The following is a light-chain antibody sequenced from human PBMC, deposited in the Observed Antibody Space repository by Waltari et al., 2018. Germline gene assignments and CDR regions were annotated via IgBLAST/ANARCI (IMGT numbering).Light chain of an antibody. Sequence: QLVLNQSPSASASLGASVKLTCTLISGNSTNSIAWPLQQPEKGPRYLMNVNSNGSHSKGVGIPDRFAGSSSGAERYLAISSLQSEDEADYYCQTGGHGTWVFGGGTRLTVL. CDR3: QTGGHGTWV. CDR2: VNSNGSH. CDR1: SGNSTNS. V-gene: IGLV4-69*01. J-gene: IGLJ3*02.